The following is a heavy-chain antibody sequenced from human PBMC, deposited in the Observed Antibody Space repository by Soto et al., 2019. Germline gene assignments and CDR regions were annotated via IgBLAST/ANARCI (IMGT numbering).Heavy chain of an antibody. D-gene: IGHD3-10*01. Sequence: GSLRLSCSASGFTFSRFAMHWFRQAPGKGLEYIASIDDTTYYTPYADSVKGRFIISRDNSKNTLYLQMSSLRPEDTAIYYCVKDHGTALIRGGLVYWGQGALVTVSS. CDR2: IDDTTYYT. CDR1: GFTFSRFA. V-gene: IGHV3-64D*06. CDR3: VKDHGTALIRGGLVY. J-gene: IGHJ4*02.